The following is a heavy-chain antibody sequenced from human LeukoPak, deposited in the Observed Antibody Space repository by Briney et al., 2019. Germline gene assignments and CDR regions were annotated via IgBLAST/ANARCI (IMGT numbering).Heavy chain of an antibody. J-gene: IGHJ4*02. CDR3: AKDFGGAATVTTNFDY. Sequence: GGSLRLSCAASGFTFDDYGMSWVRQAPGKGLEWVSGINWNGGSTGYGDSVKGRFTISRDNAKNSLYLQMNSLRAEDTAVYYCAKDFGGAATVTTNFDYWGQGTLVTVSS. V-gene: IGHV3-20*04. D-gene: IGHD4-17*01. CDR1: GFTFDDYG. CDR2: INWNGGST.